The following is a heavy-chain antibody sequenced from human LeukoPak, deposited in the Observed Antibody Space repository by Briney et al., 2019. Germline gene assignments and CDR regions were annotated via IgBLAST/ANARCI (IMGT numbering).Heavy chain of an antibody. V-gene: IGHV3-49*03. CDR3: TSETSTGTGPFPSFDY. Sequence: QTGGSLRLSCTASGFTFGDYAMSWFRQAPGKGLEWVGFIRSKAYGGTTEYAASVKGRFTISRDDSKSIAYLQMNSLKTEDTAVYYCTSETSTGTGPFPSFDYWGQGTLVTVSS. CDR2: IRSKAYGGTT. CDR1: GFTFGDYA. J-gene: IGHJ4*02. D-gene: IGHD1-1*01.